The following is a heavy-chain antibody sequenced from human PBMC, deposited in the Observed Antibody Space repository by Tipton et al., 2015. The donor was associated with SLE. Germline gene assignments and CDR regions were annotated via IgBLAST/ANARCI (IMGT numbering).Heavy chain of an antibody. D-gene: IGHD3-16*01. CDR3: ARTNGGGATFFDY. J-gene: IGHJ4*02. CDR1: CGSISSYY. CDR2: VHSSGTT. V-gene: IGHV4-4*07. Sequence: TLSLTCPVSCGSISSYYWSWNRQPAGKGLEWIGRVHSSGTTLYNPSLNSRVTVSVDTSKNQFSLKLTSVIAADTAVYYCARTNGGGATFFDYWGQGVLVTVSS.